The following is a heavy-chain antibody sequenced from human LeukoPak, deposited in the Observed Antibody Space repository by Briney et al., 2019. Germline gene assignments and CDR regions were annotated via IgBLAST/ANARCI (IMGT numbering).Heavy chain of an antibody. D-gene: IGHD3-22*01. CDR2: ISTSRTT. J-gene: IGHJ4*02. CDR3: ARSRHSYDSSGFPHY. V-gene: IGHV3-69-1*01. CDR1: GFTFNNYN. Sequence: PGGSLRLSCAVSGFTFNNYNMNWVRQAPGKGLEWVSYISTSRTTYYADSVKGRFTISRDNAKNSLYLQMNSLRAEDTALYYCARSRHSYDSSGFPHYWGQGTLVTVSS.